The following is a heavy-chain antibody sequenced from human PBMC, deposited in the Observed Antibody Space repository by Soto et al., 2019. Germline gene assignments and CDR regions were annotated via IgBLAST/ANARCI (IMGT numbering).Heavy chain of an antibody. Sequence: QVQLQESGPGLVKPSQTLSLTCTVSGGSISSGGYYWSWIRQHPGKGLEWIGYIYYSGSTYYNPSIKSRVTISVDTSKNQFSLKLSSVTAADTAVYYCARAEITMVRGVIITEGWFDPWGQGTLVTVSS. V-gene: IGHV4-31*03. D-gene: IGHD3-10*01. CDR2: IYYSGST. CDR3: ARAEITMVRGVIITEGWFDP. J-gene: IGHJ5*02. CDR1: GGSISSGGYY.